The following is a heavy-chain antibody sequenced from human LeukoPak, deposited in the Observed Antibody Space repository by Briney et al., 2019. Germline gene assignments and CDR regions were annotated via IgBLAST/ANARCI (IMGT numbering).Heavy chain of an antibody. D-gene: IGHD6-19*01. CDR2: INPKSGFT. J-gene: IGHJ4*02. CDR1: GYTFNDYC. CDR3: ARDNKREQWLASGADY. Sequence: GASVKVSCEASGYTFNDYCIHWVRQAPGQGLEWMGYINPKSGFTLYAPKFQGRVTLTRDPSITTASLNLSRLTSHDTAIYYCARDNKREQWLASGADYWGQGSLVTVSS. V-gene: IGHV1-2*02.